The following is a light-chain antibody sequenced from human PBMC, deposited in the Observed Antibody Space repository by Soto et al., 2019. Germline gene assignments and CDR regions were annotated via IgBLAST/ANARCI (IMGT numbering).Light chain of an antibody. CDR3: QQYNNWPVT. J-gene: IGKJ5*01. CDR1: QSISSS. Sequence: DIQMTQSPSTLSASVGDRVTITCRASQSISSSLAWYQQKPGKAPKLLIYMASSLESGVPSRFSGSGSGTEFTLTITSLQPDDFAVYYCQQYNNWPVTFGQGTRLEI. V-gene: IGKV1-5*03. CDR2: MAS.